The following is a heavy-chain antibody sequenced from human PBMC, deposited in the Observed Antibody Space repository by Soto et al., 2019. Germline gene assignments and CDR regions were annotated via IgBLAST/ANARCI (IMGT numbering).Heavy chain of an antibody. J-gene: IGHJ6*02. CDR3: ARSLTEGYCTITGCYTRPLYGMDV. D-gene: IGHD2-2*02. CDR1: GYTFSGYY. V-gene: IGHV1-2*02. CDR2: INPNSGGT. Sequence: QEQLVQSGAEVKKPGASVKVSCKASGYTFSGYYIHWLRQAPGQGLEWMGWINPNSGGTNYAQKVQGRVTVTRDTPPSTAYMELSRLTSDDTAVYYCARSLTEGYCTITGCYTRPLYGMDVWGQGTTVTVSS.